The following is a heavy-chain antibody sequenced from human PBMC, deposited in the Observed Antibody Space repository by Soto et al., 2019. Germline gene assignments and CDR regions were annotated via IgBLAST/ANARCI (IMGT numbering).Heavy chain of an antibody. V-gene: IGHV1-69*06. J-gene: IGHJ4*02. Sequence: QVQLVQSGAEVKKPGSSVKVSCKSSGGTCSSYAISWVRHAPGQGLEWMGGITPIFGTANYAQKFQGRVTMTADKSTSTAYMELSSLRSEDTAVYYCARAVVVVAATHYFDYWGQGTLVTVSS. CDR2: ITPIFGTA. D-gene: IGHD2-15*01. CDR1: GGTCSSYA. CDR3: ARAVVVVAATHYFDY.